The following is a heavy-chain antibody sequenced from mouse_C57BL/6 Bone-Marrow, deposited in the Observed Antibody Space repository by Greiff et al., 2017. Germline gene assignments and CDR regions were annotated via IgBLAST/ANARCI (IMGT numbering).Heavy chain of an antibody. CDR1: GYTFTSYW. Sequence: VQLQQPGAELVKPGASVKLSCKASGYTFTSYWMQWVKQRPGQGLEWIGEIDPSDSYTNYNQKFKGKATLTVDTSSSTAYMQLSSLTSVDSAVYYCARGGMVTAYYYAMDYWGQGTSVTVSS. V-gene: IGHV1-50*01. CDR2: IDPSDSYT. CDR3: ARGGMVTAYYYAMDY. J-gene: IGHJ4*01. D-gene: IGHD2-2*01.